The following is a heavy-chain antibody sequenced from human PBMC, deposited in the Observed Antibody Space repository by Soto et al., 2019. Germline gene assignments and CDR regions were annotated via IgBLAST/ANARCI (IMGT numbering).Heavy chain of an antibody. CDR1: GGTISSLY. J-gene: IGHJ4*02. D-gene: IGHD1-1*01. CDR2: IYYSGST. CDR3: ARRYGYSFDY. V-gene: IGHV4-59*08. Sequence: PSQTLSLTCTVSGGTISSLYWSWIRQPPGRGLEWIGYIYYSGSTNYNPSLKSRVTISVDTSKNQFSLKLSSVTAADTAVYYCARRYGYSFDYWGQGTLVTVSS.